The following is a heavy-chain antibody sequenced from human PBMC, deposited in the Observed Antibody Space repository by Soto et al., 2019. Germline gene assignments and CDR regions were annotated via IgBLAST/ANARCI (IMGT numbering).Heavy chain of an antibody. V-gene: IGHV5-51*01. CDR3: ASATHGTSYFDY. D-gene: IGHD1-7*01. J-gene: IGHJ4*01. CDR1: GYRFANFW. CDR2: IYFGGSDT. Sequence: PGESLKMSYQASGYRFANFWIGWVRQMPGKGLEWMGFIYFGGSDTRYAPSFQDQGQVTISADKSINTAYLQWSSLKASDTAMFYCASATHGTSYFDYWGQGTLVTVSS.